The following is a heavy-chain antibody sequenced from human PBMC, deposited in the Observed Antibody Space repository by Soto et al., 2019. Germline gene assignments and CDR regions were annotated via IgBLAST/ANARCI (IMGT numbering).Heavy chain of an antibody. D-gene: IGHD7-27*01. CDR1: GFSLSTSGVG. CDR3: AHSSGEEGVWYYGMDV. CDR2: IYWDDDK. Sequence: QITLKESGPTLVKPTQTLTLTCTFSGFSLSTSGVGVGWIRQPPGKALEWLALIYWDDDKRYSPSLKSRLTITKDNSKNQVVLTMTNMDPVDTATYYCAHSSGEEGVWYYGMDVWGQGTTVTVSS. V-gene: IGHV2-5*02. J-gene: IGHJ6*02.